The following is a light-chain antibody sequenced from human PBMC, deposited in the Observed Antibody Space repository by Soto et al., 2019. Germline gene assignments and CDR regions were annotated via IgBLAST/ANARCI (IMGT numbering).Light chain of an antibody. CDR2: GTS. CDR1: QSVSSNY. J-gene: IGKJ5*01. CDR3: QQYGSSIT. V-gene: IGKV3-20*01. Sequence: EIVLTQSPGTLSLSPGERATLSCRASQSVSSNYLAWYQQIPGQAPRLLIYGTSSRATGIPDRFSGSGSGTDFTLTISRLEPEDFAVYYCQQYGSSITFGQGTRLEIK.